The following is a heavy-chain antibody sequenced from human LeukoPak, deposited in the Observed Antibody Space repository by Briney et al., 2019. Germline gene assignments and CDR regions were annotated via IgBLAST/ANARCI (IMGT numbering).Heavy chain of an antibody. V-gene: IGHV4-34*01. CDR2: INHSGST. J-gene: IGHJ4*02. CDR1: GGSFSGYY. CDR3: ARATSNYYDSSGYCFYLKFDY. Sequence: SETLSLTCAVYGGSFSGYYWSWIRQPPGKGLEWIGEINHSGSTNYNPSLKSRVTISVDTSKNQFSLKLSSVTAADTAVYYCARATSNYYDSSGYCFYLKFDYWGQGTLVTVSS. D-gene: IGHD3-22*01.